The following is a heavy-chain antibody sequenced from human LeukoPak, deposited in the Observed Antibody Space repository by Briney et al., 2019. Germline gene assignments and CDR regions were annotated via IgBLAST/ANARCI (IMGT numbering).Heavy chain of an antibody. Sequence: QSSETLSLTCAVSGGSISSSSYYWGWIRQPPGKGLEWIGSIYYSGSTYYNPSLKSRVTISVDTSKNQFSLKLSSVTAADTAVYYCARGQWLVTAFDIWGQGTMVTVSS. V-gene: IGHV4-39*07. CDR3: ARGQWLVTAFDI. CDR1: GGSISSSSYY. D-gene: IGHD6-19*01. CDR2: IYYSGST. J-gene: IGHJ3*02.